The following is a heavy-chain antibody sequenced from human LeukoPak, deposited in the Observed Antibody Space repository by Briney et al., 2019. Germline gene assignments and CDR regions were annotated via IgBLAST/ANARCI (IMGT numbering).Heavy chain of an antibody. CDR2: TYYRSKWYN. CDR1: GDSVSSNTTA. D-gene: IGHD5-24*01. CDR3: VRGGQGDGYSADEAFDF. Sequence: SQTLSLTCAISGDSVSSNTTACNWIRQSPSRGLEWLGRTYYRSKWYNDYAISVKSRITINPDTSKNHFSLQLNSVTAEDTAVYYCVRGGQGDGYSADEAFDFWGQGTVVTVSS. V-gene: IGHV6-1*01. J-gene: IGHJ3*01.